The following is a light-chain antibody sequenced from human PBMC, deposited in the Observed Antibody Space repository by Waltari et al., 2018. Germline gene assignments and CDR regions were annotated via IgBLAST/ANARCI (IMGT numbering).Light chain of an antibody. CDR2: DVF. J-gene: IGLJ2*01. Sequence: QSALTQPRSVSGSPGQSVTFSCTGTSNAAGGYQHVSWYQQSPGQAPKLMIYDVFNRPSGVPDRFSGSKSGNTASLTISGLQADDEADYYCCSYAGSYTVLFGGGTKLTVL. CDR1: SNAAGGYQH. V-gene: IGLV2-11*01. CDR3: CSYAGSYTVL.